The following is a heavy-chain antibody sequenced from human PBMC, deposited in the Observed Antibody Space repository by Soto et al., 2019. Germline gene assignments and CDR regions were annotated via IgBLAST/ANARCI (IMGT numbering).Heavy chain of an antibody. J-gene: IGHJ4*02. CDR3: ARVLAYCGGDCRGYYFDY. CDR1: GFTFSSYS. D-gene: IGHD2-21*02. Sequence: GGSLRLSCAASGFTFSSYSMNWVRQAPGKGLEWVSYISSSSSTIYYADSVKGRFTISRDNAKNSLYLQMNSLRDEDTAVYYCARVLAYCGGDCRGYYFDYWGQGTLVTVSS. V-gene: IGHV3-48*02. CDR2: ISSSSSTI.